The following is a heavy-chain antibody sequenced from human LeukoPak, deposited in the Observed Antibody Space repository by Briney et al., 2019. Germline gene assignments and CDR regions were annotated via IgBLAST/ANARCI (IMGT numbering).Heavy chain of an antibody. J-gene: IGHJ4*02. CDR2: IYWNDDK. Sequence: SGPTLVKPTQTLTLTCTFSGFSLSTSGVGVGWIRQPPGKALEWLTLIYWNDDKRYSPSLKSRLTNTKDTSKNQVVLTMTNMDPVDTASYYYAQRRYDILTGYLNYFDYWGQGTLVTVSS. D-gene: IGHD3-9*01. CDR1: GFSLSTSGVG. CDR3: AQRRYDILTGYLNYFDY. V-gene: IGHV2-5*01.